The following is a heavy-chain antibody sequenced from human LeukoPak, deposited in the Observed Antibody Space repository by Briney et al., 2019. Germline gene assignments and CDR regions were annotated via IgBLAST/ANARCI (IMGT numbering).Heavy chain of an antibody. CDR1: GGSFSGYS. J-gene: IGHJ4*02. CDR2: INQSGST. V-gene: IGHV4-34*01. CDR3: ARGGSSGYYYVHLTNYFDY. D-gene: IGHD3-22*01. Sequence: NTSETLSLTCAVYGGSFSGYSWSWIRQPPGKGLEWIGEINQSGSTNYNPSLKSRVTISVDTSKNQFSLKLSSVTAADTAVYYCARGGSSGYYYVHLTNYFDYWGQGTLVTVSS.